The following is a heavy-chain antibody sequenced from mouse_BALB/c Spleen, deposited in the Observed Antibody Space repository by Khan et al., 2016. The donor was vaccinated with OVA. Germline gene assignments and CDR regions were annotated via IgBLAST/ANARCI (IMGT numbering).Heavy chain of an antibody. CDR1: GFTFSDYY. V-gene: IGHV5-12*02. Sequence: EVELVESGGGLVQPGGFLKLSCATSGFTFSDYYMYWVRQTPEKRLEWVAHISNGGDSTYYPDTVKGRFTISRDNAKNTLYLQMSRLKSEDTAMYYCARREDAYFFAMDYWGQGTSVTVSS. CDR2: ISNGGDST. CDR3: ARREDAYFFAMDY. J-gene: IGHJ4*01.